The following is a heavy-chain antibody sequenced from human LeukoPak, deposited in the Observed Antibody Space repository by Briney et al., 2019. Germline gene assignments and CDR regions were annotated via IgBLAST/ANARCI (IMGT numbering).Heavy chain of an antibody. CDR3: ARDTGYCSSTSCQGYYGMDV. J-gene: IGHJ6*02. CDR2: IWYDGSNK. CDR1: GFTFSSYG. D-gene: IGHD2-2*01. V-gene: IGHV3-33*01. Sequence: GGSLRLSCAASGFTFSSYGMRWVRQAPGKGLEWVAVIWYDGSNKYYADSVKGRFTISRDNSKNTLYLQMNSLRAEDTAVYYCARDTGYCSSTSCQGYYGMDVWGQGTTVTVSS.